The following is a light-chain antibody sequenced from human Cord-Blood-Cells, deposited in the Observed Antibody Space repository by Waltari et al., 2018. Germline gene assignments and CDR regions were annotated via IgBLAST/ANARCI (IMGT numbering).Light chain of an antibody. CDR1: SSDVGGYNY. Sequence: QSALTQPRSVSGSPGQSVTISCTGTSSDVGGYNYYPWSQQHPGKAPKLMIYDVSKRPSGVPDRFSCSKSGNTASLTISGLQAEDEADYYCCSYAGSYTLVFGGGTKLTVL. CDR2: DVS. CDR3: CSYAGSYTLV. J-gene: IGLJ2*01. V-gene: IGLV2-11*01.